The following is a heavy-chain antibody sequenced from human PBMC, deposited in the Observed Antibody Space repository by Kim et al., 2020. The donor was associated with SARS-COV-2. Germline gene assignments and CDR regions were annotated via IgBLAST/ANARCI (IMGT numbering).Heavy chain of an antibody. J-gene: IGHJ4*02. V-gene: IGHV4-39*01. Sequence: SETLSLTCTVSGGSISSSSYYWGWIRQPPGKGLEWIGSIYYSGSTYYNPSLKSRVTISVDTSKNQFSLKLSSVTAADTAVYYCAGPGYRVTNFDYWGQGTLVTVSS. CDR1: GGSISSSSYY. CDR3: AGPGYRVTNFDY. D-gene: IGHD6-13*01. CDR2: IYYSGST.